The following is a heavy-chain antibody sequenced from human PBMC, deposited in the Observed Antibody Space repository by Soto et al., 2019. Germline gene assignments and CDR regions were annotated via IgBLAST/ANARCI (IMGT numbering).Heavy chain of an antibody. V-gene: IGHV1-18*01. CDR2: ISTYSGNT. D-gene: IGHD2-15*01. Sequence: QVQLVQSGPEVKPPGASVKVSCKASGYTFTTYGINWVRQVPGQGLEWMGWISTYSGNTNYAQKVQGRVTVTSDTATKTVHMELSSLGSDDTAVYYCAREYCSGGSGHPGVFHIWGQGTLVTVSS. CDR3: AREYCSGGSGHPGVFHI. CDR1: GYTFTTYG. J-gene: IGHJ4*02.